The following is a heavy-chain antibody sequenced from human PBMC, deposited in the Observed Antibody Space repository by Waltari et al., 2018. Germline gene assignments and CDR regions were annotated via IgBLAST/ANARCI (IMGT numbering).Heavy chain of an antibody. CDR3: ARAEQGGSAVGPDFQH. V-gene: IGHV4-34*01. CDR1: GGPFSGYS. CDR2: INRGGNI. Sequence: QVHLQQWGAGLLKPSETLSLPCAVSGGPFSGYSWTWLRQPPGKVPEWMGEINRGGNINLNPSLKSRVIMSVDTSKNQVFLKLTSVTAADTAVYYCARAEQGGSAVGPDFQHWGQGTLVTVSS. D-gene: IGHD1-26*01. J-gene: IGHJ1*01.